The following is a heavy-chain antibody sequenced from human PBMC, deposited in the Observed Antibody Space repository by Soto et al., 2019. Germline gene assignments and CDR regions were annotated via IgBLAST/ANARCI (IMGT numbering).Heavy chain of an antibody. CDR3: ARDPRPTGYDRHMDV. Sequence: ESGGGVVQPGRSLRLSCAASGFTFSRHALHWVRQAPGKGLEWVAIISYDGGNKYYADSVKGRFTISRDGSRYTMYLEMNSLRVEDTGVYYCARDPRPTGYDRHMDVWGQGTTVTVSS. J-gene: IGHJ6*02. CDR2: ISYDGGNK. CDR1: GFTFSRHA. V-gene: IGHV3-30*04. D-gene: IGHD5-12*01.